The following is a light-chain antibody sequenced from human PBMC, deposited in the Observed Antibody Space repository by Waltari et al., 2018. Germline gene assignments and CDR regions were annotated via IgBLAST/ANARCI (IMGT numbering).Light chain of an antibody. CDR3: QQYNSYPWT. Sequence: DIQMTQSPSTLSAPVTYRVTITCRASQSINNVLAWYQQKSGKAPKLLIYKGSYLASGVPSRFSGSGSGTEFTLTINSLQPGDIATYYCQQYNSYPWTFGQGTKVEIE. J-gene: IGKJ1*01. V-gene: IGKV1-5*03. CDR1: QSINNV. CDR2: KGS.